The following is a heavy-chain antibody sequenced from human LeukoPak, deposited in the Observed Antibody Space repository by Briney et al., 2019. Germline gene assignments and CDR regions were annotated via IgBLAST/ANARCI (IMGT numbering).Heavy chain of an antibody. CDR1: GYTFTGYY. CDR2: INPNSGGT. CDR3: ARDTGYNWFDP. V-gene: IGHV1-2*02. J-gene: IGHJ5*02. D-gene: IGHD3-10*01. Sequence: ASVKVSCKASGYTFTGYYMHWVRQAPGQGLEWMGWINPNSGGTNYAQKFQGRVTMTRDASISTAHMELSRLRSDDTAVYYCARDTGYNWFDPWGQGTLVTVSS.